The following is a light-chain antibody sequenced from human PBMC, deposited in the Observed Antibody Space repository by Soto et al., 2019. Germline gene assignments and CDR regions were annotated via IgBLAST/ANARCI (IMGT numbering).Light chain of an antibody. CDR1: QSVDSN. CDR3: LHRMNWPLT. CDR2: DAS. Sequence: EILMSQSPATLSLSPGASATLSCSASQSVDSNLAWYHQKPGQDPRLLIYDASKRATGIPDRLSGSGSETDFTLTISSLEPEDLGVYYCLHRMNWPLTFGQGTRLE. V-gene: IGKV3-11*01. J-gene: IGKJ5*01.